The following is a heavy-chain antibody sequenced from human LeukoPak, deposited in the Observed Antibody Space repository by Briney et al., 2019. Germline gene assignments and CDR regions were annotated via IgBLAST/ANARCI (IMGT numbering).Heavy chain of an antibody. V-gene: IGHV3-11*04. CDR2: ISSSGSTI. D-gene: IGHD1-1*01. Sequence: PGGSLRLSCAASGFTFSDYYMSWIRQASGKGLEWVSYISSSGSTIYYADSVKGRFTISRDNAKNSLYLQMNSLRAEDTAVYYCAKDLTGWNDVFDYWGQGTLVTVPS. CDR1: GFTFSDYY. CDR3: AKDLTGWNDVFDY. J-gene: IGHJ4*02.